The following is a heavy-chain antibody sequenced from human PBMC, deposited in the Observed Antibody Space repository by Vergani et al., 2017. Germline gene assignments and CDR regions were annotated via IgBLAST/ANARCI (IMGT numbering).Heavy chain of an antibody. CDR2: IYYSGLT. D-gene: IGHD6-19*01. Sequence: QLQLQQSGPGLVKPSETLFLTCTVSADSISSGSYYWGWIRQPPGKSLEWIGCIYYSGLTYYNPSLTSRVAISVDTSKNQFSLKVTSVTAADTAVYFCARQRPGSGRSPGDFDDWGQGILVTVSS. CDR3: ARQRPGSGRSPGDFDD. V-gene: IGHV4-39*01. CDR1: ADSISSGSYY. J-gene: IGHJ4*02.